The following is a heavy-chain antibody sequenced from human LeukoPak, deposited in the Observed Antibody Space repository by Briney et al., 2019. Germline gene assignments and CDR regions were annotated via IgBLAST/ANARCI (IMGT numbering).Heavy chain of an antibody. CDR1: GFSFSDYH. Sequence: PGGSLRLSCAASGFSFSDYHMTWIRQAPGKGLEWVSYISYSGSSIYYADSVKGRFTISRDHASNSLYLQMNNLRVEDTAVYYCARDAKAKYSSGWYYFDYWGLGTLVTVSS. CDR2: ISYSGSSI. V-gene: IGHV3-11*01. CDR3: ARDAKAKYSSGWYYFDY. D-gene: IGHD6-19*01. J-gene: IGHJ4*02.